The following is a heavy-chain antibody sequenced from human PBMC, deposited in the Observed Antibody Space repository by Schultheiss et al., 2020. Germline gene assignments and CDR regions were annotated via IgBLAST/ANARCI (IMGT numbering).Heavy chain of an antibody. V-gene: IGHV3-15*01. Sequence: GGSLRLSCEASGFTFSNAWLSLVRQAPGKGLEWVGRIKSKTDGGTADYAAPVKGRFTISRDDSKNTLYMQMNSLETEDTAVYYCATEWFGGADWGQGTLVTVSS. CDR2: IKSKTDGGTA. D-gene: IGHD3-10*01. CDR1: GFTFSNAW. J-gene: IGHJ4*02. CDR3: ATEWFGGAD.